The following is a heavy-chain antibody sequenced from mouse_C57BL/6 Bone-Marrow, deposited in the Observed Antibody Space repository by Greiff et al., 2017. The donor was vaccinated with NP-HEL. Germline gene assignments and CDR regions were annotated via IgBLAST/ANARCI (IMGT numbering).Heavy chain of an antibody. CDR3: TYGSSLYWYFDV. CDR2: IDPENGDT. J-gene: IGHJ1*03. D-gene: IGHD1-1*01. Sequence: VQLQQSGAELVRPGASVKLSCTASGFNIKDDYMHWVKQSPEQGLEWIGWIDPENGDTEYASKFQGKATITADTSSNTAYLQLSSLTSEDTAVYYCTYGSSLYWYFDVWGTGTTVTVSS. V-gene: IGHV14-4*01. CDR1: GFNIKDDY.